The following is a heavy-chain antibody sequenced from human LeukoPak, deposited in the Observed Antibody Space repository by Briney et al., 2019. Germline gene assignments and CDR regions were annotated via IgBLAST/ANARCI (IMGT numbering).Heavy chain of an antibody. V-gene: IGHV1-2*02. J-gene: IGHJ3*01. Sequence: ASGKVSCKASGYTFNGQYMHWVRQAPGQGLEWMGWIIPSSGDTNYAQKFQGRVTMTRDTSTSTAYMELSRLTSDDTAVYFCARLAPSYSALDVWGQGTVVTVSS. CDR1: GYTFNGQY. D-gene: IGHD2-21*01. CDR3: ARLAPSYSALDV. CDR2: IIPSSGDT.